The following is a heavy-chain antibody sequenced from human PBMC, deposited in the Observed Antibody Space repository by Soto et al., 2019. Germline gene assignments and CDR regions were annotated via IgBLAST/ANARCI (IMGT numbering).Heavy chain of an antibody. CDR3: AKWHRGVVVVAAVGLDY. CDR2: ISGSGGST. V-gene: IGHV3-23*01. J-gene: IGHJ4*02. D-gene: IGHD2-15*01. CDR1: GFTFSSYA. Sequence: GGSLRLSCAASGFTFSSYAMSWVRQAPGKGLEWVSAISGSGGSTYYADSVKGRFTISRDNSKNTLYLQMNSLRAEDTAVYYCAKWHRGVVVVAAVGLDYWGQGTLVTVSS.